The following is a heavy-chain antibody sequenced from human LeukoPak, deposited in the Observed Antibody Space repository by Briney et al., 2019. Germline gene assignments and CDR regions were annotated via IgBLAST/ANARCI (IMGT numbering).Heavy chain of an antibody. CDR3: ARTPRLGIVDH. CDR1: GFTFSSYA. CDR2: ISFDGSDK. V-gene: IGHV3-30*04. D-gene: IGHD7-27*01. Sequence: PGRSLRLSCAASGFTFSSYAMHWVRQAPGKGLEWVAVISFDGSDKYFADSVKGRFTISRDNSKNTLYLQMNSLRAEDTAVYYCARTPRLGIVDHWSQGTLVTVSS. J-gene: IGHJ5*02.